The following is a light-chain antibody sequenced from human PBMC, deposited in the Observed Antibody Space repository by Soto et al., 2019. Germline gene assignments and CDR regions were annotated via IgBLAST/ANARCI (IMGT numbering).Light chain of an antibody. Sequence: EVVMTQSPATLSVSPGERATLSCRASQNVHSNIAWYQQKPGQAPSLLISYASTRATGIPARFSGSASGTEFTLTISSLQSEDLGVYYCQHYSNWPPTFGPGTKVEIK. V-gene: IGKV3-15*01. CDR3: QHYSNWPPT. CDR2: YAS. J-gene: IGKJ3*01. CDR1: QNVHSN.